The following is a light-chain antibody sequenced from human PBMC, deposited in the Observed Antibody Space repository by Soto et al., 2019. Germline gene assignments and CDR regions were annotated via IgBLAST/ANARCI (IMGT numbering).Light chain of an antibody. Sequence: QSVLNQPPSVSGSPGQSVTISCTGTSSDVGGYNRVSWYQQPPGKAPKLLIYDVGNRPSGGSTRFSGSKSGNTASLTISGLQAEDEADYYCTSYATGSAYVFGPGTKVTVL. J-gene: IGLJ1*01. CDR3: TSYATGSAYV. CDR2: DVG. V-gene: IGLV2-18*02. CDR1: SSDVGGYNR.